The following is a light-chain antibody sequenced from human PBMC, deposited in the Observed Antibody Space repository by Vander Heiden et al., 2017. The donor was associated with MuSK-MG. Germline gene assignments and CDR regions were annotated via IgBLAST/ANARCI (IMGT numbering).Light chain of an antibody. CDR1: SSNTGTPYD. V-gene: IGLV1-40*01. CDR3: QSYDTSLSGSV. J-gene: IGLJ3*02. Sequence: QSVLTQPPSVSGAPGQRVTISCTGSSSNTGTPYDVHWYQHLPGTAPNLLIYGNSNRPSGVPDRFFASKSGTSASLAITGLQAEDEADYYCQSYDTSLSGSVFGGGTKLTVL. CDR2: GNS.